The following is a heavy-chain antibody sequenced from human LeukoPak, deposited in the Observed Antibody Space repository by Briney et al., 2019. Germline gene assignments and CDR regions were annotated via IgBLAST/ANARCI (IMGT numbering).Heavy chain of an antibody. J-gene: IGHJ4*02. CDR2: ISADSSTV. CDR1: GFTFSTYN. Sequence: PGGSLRLSCAASGFTFSTYNMNWVRQAPGKGLEWISYISADSSTVQYADSVRGRFTTSRDNAKSSLYLQMNSLRAEDTAVYYCVRDNSRGQSLGVIYWGQGSLVTVSS. D-gene: IGHD3-22*01. CDR3: VRDNSRGQSLGVIY. V-gene: IGHV3-48*01.